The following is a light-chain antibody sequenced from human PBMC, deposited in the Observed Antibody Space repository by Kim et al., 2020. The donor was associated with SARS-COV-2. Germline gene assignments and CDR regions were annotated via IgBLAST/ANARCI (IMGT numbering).Light chain of an antibody. Sequence: EIVLTQSPAALSLSPGERATLSCRASQSVNDYVAWYQQRPGQAPRLLIYDASTRATGIPARFSGSGSGTDFSLTISSLEPEDFAVYFCQQRKNWPPVFGGGTKVEI. V-gene: IGKV3-11*01. CDR2: DAS. CDR3: QQRKNWPPV. J-gene: IGKJ4*01. CDR1: QSVNDY.